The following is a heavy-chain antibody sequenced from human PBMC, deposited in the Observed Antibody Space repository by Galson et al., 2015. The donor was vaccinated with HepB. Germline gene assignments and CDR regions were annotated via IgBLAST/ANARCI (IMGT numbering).Heavy chain of an antibody. CDR2: ISAYNDNT. V-gene: IGHV1-18*01. Sequence: SVKVSCKASGYTFTRHGISWVRQAPGQGLEWMGWISAYNDNTNYAQKFQDRDTMTTDTSTNTAYMELRSLRSDDTAVYYCARTGGRYDVLTGYYYYFDYWGQGTLLTVSS. CDR3: ARTGGRYDVLTGYYYYFDY. D-gene: IGHD3-9*01. CDR1: GYTFTRHG. J-gene: IGHJ4*02.